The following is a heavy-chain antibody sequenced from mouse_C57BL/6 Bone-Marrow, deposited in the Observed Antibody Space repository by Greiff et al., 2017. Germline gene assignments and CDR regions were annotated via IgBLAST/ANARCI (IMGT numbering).Heavy chain of an antibody. J-gene: IGHJ3*01. Sequence: VQLQQSGAELVRPGASVKLSCTASGFTFTDDYMHWVKQRPGQGLEWIGWIDPENGDTEYASKFQGKATITADTSSNTAYLQLSSLTSEDAAVYYYTPCDCGEGWGQGTLVTVSA. CDR2: IDPENGDT. V-gene: IGHV14-4*01. CDR3: TPCDCGEG. D-gene: IGHD2-4*01. CDR1: GFTFTDDY.